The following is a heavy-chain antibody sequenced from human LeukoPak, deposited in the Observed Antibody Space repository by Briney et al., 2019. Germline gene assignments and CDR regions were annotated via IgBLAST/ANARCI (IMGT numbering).Heavy chain of an antibody. CDR3: VKDLYSYSFDY. V-gene: IGHV3-30-3*01. J-gene: IGHJ4*02. CDR1: GFTFSNYA. Sequence: PGGSLRLSCAASGFTFSNYAMHWVRQAPGKGLEWVAVMSYDGTNNYYADSVRGRFTISRENSKNTLYLQMNSLRPEDTAVYYCVKDLYSYSFDYWGQGTLVTVSS. CDR2: MSYDGTNN. D-gene: IGHD2-8*01.